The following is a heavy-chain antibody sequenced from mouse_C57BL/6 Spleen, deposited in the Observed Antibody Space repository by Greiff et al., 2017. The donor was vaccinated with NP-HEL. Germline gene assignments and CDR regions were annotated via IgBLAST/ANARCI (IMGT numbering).Heavy chain of an antibody. V-gene: IGHV1-76*01. Sequence: QVQLQQSGAELVRPGASVKLSCKASGYTFTDYYINWVKQRPGQGLEWIARIYPGSGNTYYNEKFKGKATLTAEKSSSTAYMQLSSLTSEDSAVYFCARSPHYYGSSPWYFDVWGTGTTVTVSS. J-gene: IGHJ1*03. CDR2: IYPGSGNT. CDR3: ARSPHYYGSSPWYFDV. D-gene: IGHD1-1*01. CDR1: GYTFTDYY.